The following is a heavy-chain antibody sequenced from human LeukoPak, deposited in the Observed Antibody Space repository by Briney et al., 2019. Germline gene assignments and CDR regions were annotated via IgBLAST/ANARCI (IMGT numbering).Heavy chain of an antibody. Sequence: GGSLRLSCAASGFIFSMYWMTWVRQAPGKGLEWVANIKQDGSETYYVDSVRGRFTISRDNAKNSLYLQMNSLRADDTAVYYCARGGSGNWNAPFDYWGQGTLVTVSS. CDR1: GFIFSMYW. J-gene: IGHJ4*02. CDR2: IKQDGSET. D-gene: IGHD1-1*01. CDR3: ARGGSGNWNAPFDY. V-gene: IGHV3-7*01.